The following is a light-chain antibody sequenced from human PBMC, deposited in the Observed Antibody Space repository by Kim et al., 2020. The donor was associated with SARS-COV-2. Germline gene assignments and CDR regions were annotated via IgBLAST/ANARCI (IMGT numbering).Light chain of an antibody. CDR2: GKN. V-gene: IGLV3-19*01. CDR3: STRDSSANLPEM. J-gene: IGLJ3*02. Sequence: LGKTVRIICQGDILRSYYATWYQQKPGQAPVLVMFGKNNRPSGIPDRFPGSSSGSTASLTITGAQAEDEADYYCSTRDSSANLPEMFGGGTQLTVL. CDR1: ILRSYY.